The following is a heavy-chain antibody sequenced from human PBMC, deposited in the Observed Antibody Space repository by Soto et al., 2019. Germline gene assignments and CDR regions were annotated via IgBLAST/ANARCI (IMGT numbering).Heavy chain of an antibody. Sequence: HPGGSLRLSCAASGFIFKMYWMHWVRQSPGKGLVWISRIYNDGTYSDCADSVRGRFTISRDNVNDTLYLQMNNLRAEDSGLYYCTRGPRPISTGTGAYWGQGTQVTVSS. V-gene: IGHV3-74*01. CDR1: GFIFKMYW. J-gene: IGHJ4*02. D-gene: IGHD3-10*01. CDR2: IYNDGTYS. CDR3: TRGPRPISTGTGAY.